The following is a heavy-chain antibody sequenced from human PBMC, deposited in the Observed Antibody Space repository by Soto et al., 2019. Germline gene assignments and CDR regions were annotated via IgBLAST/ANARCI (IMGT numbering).Heavy chain of an antibody. Sequence: SETLSLTCTVSGGSISSGGYYWSWIRQHPGKGLEWIGYIYYSGSTYYNPSLKSRVTISVDTSKNQFSLKLSSVTAADTAVYYCARERGDYPLDYYYYYGMDVWGQGTTVTVSS. CDR3: ARERGDYPLDYYYYYGMDV. J-gene: IGHJ6*02. D-gene: IGHD4-17*01. V-gene: IGHV4-31*03. CDR1: GGSISSGGYY. CDR2: IYYSGST.